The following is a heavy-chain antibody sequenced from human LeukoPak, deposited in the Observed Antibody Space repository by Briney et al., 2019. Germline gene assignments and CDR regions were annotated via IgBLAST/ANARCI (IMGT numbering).Heavy chain of an antibody. J-gene: IGHJ4*02. Sequence: ASVKVSFKASGYTFTGYYMHWVRQAPGQGLEWMGWINPHSGGTNYAQKFQGRVTMTRDTSISTAYMELSRLRSDDTAVYYCARDPRGYSKYDYWGQGTLVTVSS. D-gene: IGHD5-18*01. CDR3: ARDPRGYSKYDY. V-gene: IGHV1-2*02. CDR1: GYTFTGYY. CDR2: INPHSGGT.